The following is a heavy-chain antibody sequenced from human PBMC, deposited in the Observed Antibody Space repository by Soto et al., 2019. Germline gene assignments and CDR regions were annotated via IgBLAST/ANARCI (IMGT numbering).Heavy chain of an antibody. CDR1: GFTFSSYA. Sequence: EVQLLESGGGLVQPGGSLRLSCAASGFTFSSYAMSWVRQAPGKGLEWVSAISGSGGSTYYADSVKGRFTISRDNSKNPLYLQMYSLRAEDTAVYYCARYQLKGMDVWGQGTTVTVSS. V-gene: IGHV3-23*01. J-gene: IGHJ6*02. CDR2: ISGSGGST. CDR3: ARYQLKGMDV. D-gene: IGHD2-2*01.